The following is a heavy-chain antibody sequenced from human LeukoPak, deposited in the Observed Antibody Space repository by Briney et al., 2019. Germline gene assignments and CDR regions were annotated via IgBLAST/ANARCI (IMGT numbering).Heavy chain of an antibody. D-gene: IGHD2-2*01. CDR3: ARTRVRYCSSTSCRTSPYYFDY. V-gene: IGHV1-69*05. CDR2: IIPIFGTA. Sequence: GASVKVSCKASGGTFSSYAISWVRQAPGKGREWMGGIIPIFGTANYAQKFQGRVTITTDESTSTASMELSSLRSEDTAVYYCARTRVRYCSSTSCRTSPYYFDYWGQGTLVTVSS. CDR1: GGTFSSYA. J-gene: IGHJ4*02.